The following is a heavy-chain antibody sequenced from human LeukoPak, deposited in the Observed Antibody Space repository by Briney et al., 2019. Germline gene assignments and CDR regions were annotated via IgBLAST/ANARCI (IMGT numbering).Heavy chain of an antibody. CDR3: ARDIQDPRDYYDSSGYTLDY. Sequence: ASVKVSCKASGGTFSSYAISWVRQAPGQGLEWMGRIIPNFGTANYAQKFQGRVTITTDESTSTAYMELSSLRSEDTAVYYCARDIQDPRDYYDSSGYTLDYWGQGTLVTVSS. CDR2: IIPNFGTA. CDR1: GGTFSSYA. V-gene: IGHV1-69*05. D-gene: IGHD3-22*01. J-gene: IGHJ4*02.